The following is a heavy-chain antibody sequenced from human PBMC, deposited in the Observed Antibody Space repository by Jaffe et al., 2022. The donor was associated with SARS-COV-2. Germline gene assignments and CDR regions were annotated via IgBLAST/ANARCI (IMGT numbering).Heavy chain of an antibody. CDR3: ARGAFYGDYRGAEVYGMDV. CDR2: IIPIFGTA. CDR1: GGTFSSYA. Sequence: QVQLVQSGAEVKKPGSSVKVSCKASGGTFSSYAISWVRQAPGQGLEWMGGIIPIFGTANYAQKFQGRVTITADESTSTAYMELSSLRSEDTAVYYCARGAFYGDYRGAEVYGMDVWGQGTTVTVSS. J-gene: IGHJ6*02. D-gene: IGHD4-17*01. V-gene: IGHV1-69*01.